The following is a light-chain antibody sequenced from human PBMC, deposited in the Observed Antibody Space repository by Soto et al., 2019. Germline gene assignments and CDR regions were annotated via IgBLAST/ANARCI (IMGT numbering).Light chain of an antibody. CDR1: SSDVGGYNY. J-gene: IGLJ2*01. Sequence: QSALTQPASVSGSPGQSITISCTRTSSDVGGYNYVSWYQQHPGKAPKLMIYEVSNRPSGVSNRFSGSKSGNTASLTISGLQAEDEADYYCSSYTSSSTLEVFGGGTKVTVL. CDR3: SSYTSSSTLEV. CDR2: EVS. V-gene: IGLV2-14*01.